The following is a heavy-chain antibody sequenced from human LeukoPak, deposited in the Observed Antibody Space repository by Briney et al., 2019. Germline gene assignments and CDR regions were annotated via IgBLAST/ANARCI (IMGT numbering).Heavy chain of an antibody. J-gene: IGHJ4*02. CDR3: ARAGGYYYDSSGYYLRY. CDR1: GYTFTGYY. CDR2: INPNSGGT. D-gene: IGHD3-22*01. V-gene: IGHV1-2*02. Sequence: ASVKVSCKASGYTFTGYYMHWVRQAPGQGLEWMGWINPNSGGTNYAQKFQGRVTTTRDTSISTAYMELSRLRSDDTAVYYCARAGGYYYDSSGYYLRYWGQGTLVTVSS.